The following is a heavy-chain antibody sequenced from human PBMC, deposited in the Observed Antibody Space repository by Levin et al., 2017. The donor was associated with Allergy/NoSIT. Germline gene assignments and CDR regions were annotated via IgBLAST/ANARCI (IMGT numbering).Heavy chain of an antibody. D-gene: IGHD3-3*01. Sequence: GGSLRLSCAASGFTFSSYGMHWVRQAPGKGLEWVAVISYDGSNKYYADSVKGRFTISRDNSKNTLYLQMNSLRAEDTAVYYCAKEGYDVWSVSDYWGRGTLVTVSS. J-gene: IGHJ4*02. V-gene: IGHV3-30*18. CDR1: GFTFSSYG. CDR2: ISYDGSNK. CDR3: AKEGYDVWSVSDY.